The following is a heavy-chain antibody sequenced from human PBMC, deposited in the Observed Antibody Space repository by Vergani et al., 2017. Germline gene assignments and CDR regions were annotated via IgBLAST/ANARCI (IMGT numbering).Heavy chain of an antibody. D-gene: IGHD2-21*02. V-gene: IGHV4-38-2*02. CDR3: ARHLAYCGGDCYPYCYGMDV. Sequence: QVQLQESGPGLVKPSETLSLTCTVSNSSISRGYFWGWIRRPPGKGLEWIASFHHTGMTYNHPSLKSRVTISVDTSKNLISLKLNSVTAADTAVYYCARHLAYCGGDCYPYCYGMDVWGQGTTVTVSS. CDR2: FHHTGMT. CDR1: NSSISRGYF. J-gene: IGHJ6*02.